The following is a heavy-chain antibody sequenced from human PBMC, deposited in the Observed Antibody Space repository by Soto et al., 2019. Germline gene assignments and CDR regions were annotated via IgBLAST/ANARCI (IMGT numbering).Heavy chain of an antibody. CDR2: VYYSGST. Sequence: QVQLQESGPGLVKPSETLYLTCTVSGGSLRSNYWTWIRQPPGKGLEWIAYVYYSGSTNYNPSRTGRAAISIDTSRNRTSLKVNSVTAADTAMYYSARVSALNGIPSICYGMDVWGQGARVTVSS. CDR3: ARVSALNGIPSICYGMDV. CDR1: GGSLRSNY. V-gene: IGHV4-59*01. J-gene: IGHJ6*02. D-gene: IGHD3-9*01.